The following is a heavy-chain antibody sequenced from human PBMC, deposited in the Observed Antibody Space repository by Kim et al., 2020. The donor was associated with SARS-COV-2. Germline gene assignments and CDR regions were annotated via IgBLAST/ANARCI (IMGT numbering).Heavy chain of an antibody. CDR1: GFTFSSYE. CDR2: ISSSGSTI. J-gene: IGHJ6*01. V-gene: IGHV3-48*03. D-gene: IGHD5-18*01. CDR3: ARGDNVDTAMALFYYYYYGMDV. Sequence: GGSLRLSCAASGFTFSSYEMNWVRQAPGKGLEWVSYISSSGSTIYYADSVKGRFTISRDNAKNSLYLQMNSLRAEDTAVYYCARGDNVDTAMALFYYYYYGMDVCGQGTTVTVSS.